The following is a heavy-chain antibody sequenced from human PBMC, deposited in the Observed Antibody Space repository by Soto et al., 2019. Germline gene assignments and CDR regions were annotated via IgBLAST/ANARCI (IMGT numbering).Heavy chain of an antibody. D-gene: IGHD1-20*01. CDR1: GGSIRSGGYY. V-gene: IGHV4-31*03. J-gene: IGHJ3*02. CDR3: ARDITRVTGTTAIAFDI. Sequence: PSETLSLTCTVSGGSIRSGGYYWSWIRQHPGKGMEWIGYIYYSGSTYYNPSLKSRVTISVDMSKNQFSLKLSSVTAADTAVYYCARDITRVTGTTAIAFDILGQGIMVTVSS. CDR2: IYYSGST.